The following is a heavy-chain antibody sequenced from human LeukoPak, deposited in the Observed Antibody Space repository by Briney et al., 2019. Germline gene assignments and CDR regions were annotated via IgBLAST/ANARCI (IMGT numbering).Heavy chain of an antibody. CDR1: GYTFTIYG. D-gene: IGHD1-26*01. CDR2: ISAYNGNT. J-gene: IGHJ4*02. CDR3: ARIIVGATIGYFDY. V-gene: IGHV1-18*01. Sequence: ASVTVSCKASGYTFTIYGISWVRQAPGQGLEWMGWISAYNGNTNYAQKLQGRVTITTDTSTSTAYMELRSLRSDDTAVYYCARIIVGATIGYFDYWGQGTLVTVSS.